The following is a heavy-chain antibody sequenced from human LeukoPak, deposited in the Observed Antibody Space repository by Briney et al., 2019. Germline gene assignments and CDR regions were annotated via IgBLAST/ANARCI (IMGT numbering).Heavy chain of an antibody. CDR3: ARKGTTVTTSFAY. CDR1: GGSISSYY. V-gene: IGHV4-59*01. J-gene: IGHJ4*02. D-gene: IGHD4-17*01. Sequence: PSETLSLTCTVSGGSISSYYWSWIRQPPGKGLEWIGYIYYSGSTNYNPSLKSRVTISVDTSKNQFSLKLSSVTAADTAVYYCARKGTTVTTSFAYWGQGTLVTVSS. CDR2: IYYSGST.